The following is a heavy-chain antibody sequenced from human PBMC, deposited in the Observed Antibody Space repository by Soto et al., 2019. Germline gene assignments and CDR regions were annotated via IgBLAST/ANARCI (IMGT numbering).Heavy chain of an antibody. CDR3: ASGGHNDGYNFYHGMDV. V-gene: IGHV1-69*01. Sequence: QVQVVQSGAEVKKPGSSVKVSCKVSGGIFTNNAISWVRQAPGQGLEWLGGDIPLFDTAYYAQIFRGRLKSSADGATTTAYMELSGLTSADTSFYFCASGGHNDGYNFYHGMDVWGQGTTVTVS. CDR2: DIPLFDTA. D-gene: IGHD5-18*01. J-gene: IGHJ6*02. CDR1: GGIFTNNA.